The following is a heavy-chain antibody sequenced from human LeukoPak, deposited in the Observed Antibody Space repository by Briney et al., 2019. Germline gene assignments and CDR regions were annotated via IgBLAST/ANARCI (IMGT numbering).Heavy chain of an antibody. CDR1: GGSFSGYY. CDR2: INHSGST. V-gene: IGHV4-34*01. Sequence: SETLSLTCAVYGGSFSGYYWSWIRQPPGKGLEWIGEINHSGSTNYNPSLKSRVTISVDTSKNQFSLKLSSVTAADTAVYYCARAGGNSIPDYWGQGTLVTVSS. D-gene: IGHD4-23*01. CDR3: ARAGGNSIPDY. J-gene: IGHJ4*02.